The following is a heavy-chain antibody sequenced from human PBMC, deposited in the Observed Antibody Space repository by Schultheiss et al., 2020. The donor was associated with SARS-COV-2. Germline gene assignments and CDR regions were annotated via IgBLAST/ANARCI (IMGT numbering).Heavy chain of an antibody. CDR3: ARDPGGYYYYGMDV. J-gene: IGHJ6*02. Sequence: SETLSLTCTVSGGSISSGGYYWSWIRQPAGKGLEWIGRIYTSGSTNYNPSLKSRVTMSVDTSKNQFSLKLSSVTAADTAVYYCARDPGGYYYYGMDVWGQGTTVTVSS. D-gene: IGHD3-10*01. CDR2: IYTSGST. CDR1: GGSISSGGYY. V-gene: IGHV4-61*02.